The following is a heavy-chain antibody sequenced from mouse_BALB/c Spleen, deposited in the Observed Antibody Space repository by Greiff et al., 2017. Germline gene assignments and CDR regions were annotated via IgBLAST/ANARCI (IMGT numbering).Heavy chain of an antibody. D-gene: IGHD1-1*02. CDR3: ARELWYLDY. CDR2: ISSGGST. V-gene: IGHV5-6-5*01. Sequence: EVNVVESGGGLVKPGGSLKLSCAASGFTFSSYAMSWVRQTPEKRLEWVASISSGGSTYYPDSVKGRFTISRDNARNILYLQMSSLRSEDTAMYYCARELWYLDYWGQGTTLTVSS. CDR1: GFTFSSYA. J-gene: IGHJ2*01.